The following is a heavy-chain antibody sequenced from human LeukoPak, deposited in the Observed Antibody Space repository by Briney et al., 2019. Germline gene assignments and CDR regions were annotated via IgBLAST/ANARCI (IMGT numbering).Heavy chain of an antibody. Sequence: GGSLRLSCAASGFTVSSNYMSWVRQAPGKGLEWVSVIYSGGSTYYADSVKGRFTISRDDSKNTLYLQMNSLRAEDTAVYYCALYGDYVAVDYWGQGTLVTVSS. D-gene: IGHD4-17*01. CDR1: GFTVSSNY. CDR2: IYSGGST. V-gene: IGHV3-66*01. J-gene: IGHJ4*02. CDR3: ALYGDYVAVDY.